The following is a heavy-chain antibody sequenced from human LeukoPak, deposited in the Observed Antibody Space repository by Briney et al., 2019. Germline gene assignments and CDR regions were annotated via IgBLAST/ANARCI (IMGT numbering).Heavy chain of an antibody. D-gene: IGHD5-18*01. CDR2: TYYSGST. CDR3: ARGGYSYGYYYYYYMDV. J-gene: IGHJ6*03. V-gene: IGHV4-39*07. Sequence: SETMSLTCTVSSGSISSSSYYWGWIRQPPGKGLEWIASTYYSGSTCYNTSLKSRVTISVDTYKNQFYLKLSSVTAADTAVYYCARGGYSYGYYYYYYMDVWGKGTTVTVSS. CDR1: SGSISSSSYY.